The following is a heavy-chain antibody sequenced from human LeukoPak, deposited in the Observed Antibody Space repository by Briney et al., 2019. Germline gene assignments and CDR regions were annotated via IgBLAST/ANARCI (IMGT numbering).Heavy chain of an antibody. CDR1: GFTFSGSA. D-gene: IGHD3-22*01. V-gene: IGHV3-73*01. CDR2: IRSKAHSYAT. CDR3: TRHGGRDYYDSSEDAFDI. Sequence: GGSLRLSCAASGFTFSGSAMHWVRQASGKGLEWVGRIRSKAHSYATAYAASVKGRFTISRDDSKNTAYLQMSSLKTEDTAVYYCTRHGGRDYYDSSEDAFDIWGQGTMVIVSS. J-gene: IGHJ3*02.